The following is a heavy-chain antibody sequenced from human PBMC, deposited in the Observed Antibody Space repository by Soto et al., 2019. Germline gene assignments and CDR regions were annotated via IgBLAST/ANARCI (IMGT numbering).Heavy chain of an antibody. V-gene: IGHV1-18*04. Sequence: ASVKVSCKASGYSFATDGFSWVRQAPGQGLECVGWISAHNGDTHYSQKFQGRVTLTTDTSTNTGYMELRSLTSDDTAVYFCATEPIYYNDASGYYPLGHWGQGTLVTVSS. J-gene: IGHJ4*02. D-gene: IGHD3-22*01. CDR2: ISAHNGDT. CDR1: GYSFATDG. CDR3: ATEPIYYNDASGYYPLGH.